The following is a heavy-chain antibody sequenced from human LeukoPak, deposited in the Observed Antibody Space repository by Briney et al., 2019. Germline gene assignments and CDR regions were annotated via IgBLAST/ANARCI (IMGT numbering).Heavy chain of an antibody. CDR2: INTDGTVT. J-gene: IGHJ4*02. CDR1: GFTLSKYW. D-gene: IGHD6-19*01. V-gene: IGHV3-74*01. Sequence: PRGSLRLSCAPSGFTLSKYWMLWVRQAPGKGLESVSRINTDGTVTTYADSVKGRFTVSRDNADNTMFLQMNSVRDEDTAVYYCATKQWLAPPPDSWGQGTPVTVSS. CDR3: ATKQWLAPPPDS.